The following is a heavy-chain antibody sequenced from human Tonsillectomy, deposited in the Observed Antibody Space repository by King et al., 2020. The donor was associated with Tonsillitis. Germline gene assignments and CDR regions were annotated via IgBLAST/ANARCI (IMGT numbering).Heavy chain of an antibody. CDR1: GGSFSGYY. V-gene: IGHV4-34*01. CDR3: ARELLYYYDSSGYYHRPGVDY. Sequence: VQLQQWGAGLLKPSETLSLTCAVYGGSFSGYYWSWIRQPPGKGLEWIGEINHSGSTNYNPSLKSRVTISVDTSKNQFSLKLSSVTAADTAVYYCARELLYYYDSSGYYHRPGVDYWGQGTLVTVSS. D-gene: IGHD3-22*01. J-gene: IGHJ4*02. CDR2: INHSGST.